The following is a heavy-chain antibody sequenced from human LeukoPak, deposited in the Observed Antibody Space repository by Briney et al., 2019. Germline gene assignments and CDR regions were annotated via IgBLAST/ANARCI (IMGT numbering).Heavy chain of an antibody. J-gene: IGHJ6*03. V-gene: IGHV4-39*01. CDR1: GGSISSSHYY. CDR3: ARQSSDYYYYYIDV. Sequence: SETLSLTCTVSGGSISSSHYYWGWIRQSPGKGLEWIVSIYYSGTTYYNPSLESRVTISDDTSMNRLSLMLTSLTAADTAVYYCARQSSDYYYYYIDVWGEGTTVIVSS. CDR2: IYYSGTT.